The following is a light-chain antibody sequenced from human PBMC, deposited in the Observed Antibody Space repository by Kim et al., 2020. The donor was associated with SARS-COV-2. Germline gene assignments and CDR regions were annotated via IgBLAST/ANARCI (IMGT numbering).Light chain of an antibody. CDR2: YDR. CDR3: QVWDSSSDHVV. J-gene: IGLJ2*01. V-gene: IGLV3-21*04. CDR1: KMETKS. Sequence: PGKKAKSPRGRDKMETKSVHGYQQKPGPAPVVVIYYDRDRPSGIPERFSGSNSGNTATLTISRVEAGDEADYYCQVWDSSSDHVVFGGGTQLTVL.